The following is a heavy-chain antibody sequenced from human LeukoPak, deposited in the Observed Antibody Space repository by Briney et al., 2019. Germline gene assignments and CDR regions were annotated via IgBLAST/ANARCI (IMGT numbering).Heavy chain of an antibody. CDR3: ARQDPYYDILTGYFGDALDI. J-gene: IGHJ3*02. V-gene: IGHV4-59*08. CDR1: GGSISSYY. Sequence: KPSETLSLTCTVSGGSISSYYWSWIRQPPGKGLEWIGYIYYSGSTNYNPSLKSRVTISVDTSKNQFSLKLSSVTAADTAVYYCARQDPYYDILTGYFGDALDIWGQGTMVTVSS. D-gene: IGHD3-9*01. CDR2: IYYSGST.